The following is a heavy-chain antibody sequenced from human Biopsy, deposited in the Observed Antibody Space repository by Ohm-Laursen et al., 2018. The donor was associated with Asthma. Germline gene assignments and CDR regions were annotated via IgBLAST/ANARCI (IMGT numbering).Heavy chain of an antibody. Sequence: SVTVSCKASGDSLGSFINYAISWVRQAPRQGLEWMGGLIPVLGTADYAPMSEGRVTITADESTSTAYLELTSLRFEDTAVYYCARGYSGTDRIVYYYSGMEVWGQGTTVTVSS. CDR1: GDSLGSFINYA. V-gene: IGHV1-69*13. CDR3: ARGYSGTDRIVYYYSGMEV. J-gene: IGHJ6*02. D-gene: IGHD5-12*01. CDR2: LIPVLGTA.